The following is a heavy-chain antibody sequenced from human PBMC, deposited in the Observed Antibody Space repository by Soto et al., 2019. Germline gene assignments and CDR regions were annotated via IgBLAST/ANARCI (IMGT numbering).Heavy chain of an antibody. Sequence: TSETLSLTSAVYGGYFSGYYWSWIRQTTGKGREWIGEINDSGSTNYNPSLKSRVAISVGTSKNQFSLKLSSVTAADTAVYYCARGSRSKFYDFWSGPRPGWFDPWGQGTLVTVSS. J-gene: IGHJ5*02. CDR3: ARGSRSKFYDFWSGPRPGWFDP. CDR1: GGYFSGYY. D-gene: IGHD3-3*01. CDR2: INDSGST. V-gene: IGHV4-34*01.